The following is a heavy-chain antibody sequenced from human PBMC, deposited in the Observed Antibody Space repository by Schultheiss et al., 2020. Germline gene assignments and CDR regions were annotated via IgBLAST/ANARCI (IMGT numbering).Heavy chain of an antibody. Sequence: GGSLRLSCAASGFTFSDYSLHWVRQTPDKGLEWVAVISYDGSQKYHADPVKGRFTISRDNSKNTLYLQMNSLRAEDTAVYYCARGRWLQFTYYFDYWGQGTLVTVSS. D-gene: IGHD5-24*01. CDR2: ISYDGSQK. J-gene: IGHJ4*02. CDR3: ARGRWLQFTYYFDY. CDR1: GFTFSDYS. V-gene: IGHV3-30-3*01.